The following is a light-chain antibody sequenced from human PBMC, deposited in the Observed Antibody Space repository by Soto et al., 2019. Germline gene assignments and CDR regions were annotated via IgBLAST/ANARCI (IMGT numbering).Light chain of an antibody. CDR1: KXDIGVYDF. CDR3: KSYAGSNTYV. J-gene: IGLJ1*01. Sequence: QSALTQPPSASGSPGQSVTISCTGTKXDIGVYDFVSCYQHHPCKAPRLIIYEAVQRPSGVPDRFSGSKSGNTASLTVSGLQAADEADYFCKSYAGSNTYVFGSGTKVTVL. V-gene: IGLV2-8*01. CDR2: EAV.